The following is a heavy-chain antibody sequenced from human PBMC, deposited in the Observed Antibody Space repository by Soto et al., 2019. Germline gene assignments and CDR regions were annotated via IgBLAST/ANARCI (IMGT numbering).Heavy chain of an antibody. J-gene: IGHJ6*02. CDR2: IWYDGSNK. CDR1: GFTFSSYG. CDR3: ARDFAVMVRGVIISRNYYYYGMDV. Sequence: PGGSLRLSCAASGFTFSSYGMHWVRQAPGKGLEWVAVIWYDGSNKYYADSVKGRFTISRDNSKNTLYLQMNSLRAEDTAVYYCARDFAVMVRGVIISRNYYYYGMDVWGQGTTVTVSS. D-gene: IGHD3-10*01. V-gene: IGHV3-33*01.